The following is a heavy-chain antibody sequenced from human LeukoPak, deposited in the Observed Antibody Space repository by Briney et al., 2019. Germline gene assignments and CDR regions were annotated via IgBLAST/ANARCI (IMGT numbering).Heavy chain of an antibody. D-gene: IGHD3-22*01. J-gene: IGHJ3*02. CDR2: ISSSSSTI. Sequence: PGGSLRLSCAASGFTFSSYSMNWVRQAPGKGLEWVSYISSSSSTIYYADSVKGRFTISRDNAKNSLYLQMNSLRAEDTAVYYCAREYLTYYYDSTGVPDAFDIWGQGTMVTVSS. V-gene: IGHV3-48*01. CDR1: GFTFSSYS. CDR3: AREYLTYYYDSTGVPDAFDI.